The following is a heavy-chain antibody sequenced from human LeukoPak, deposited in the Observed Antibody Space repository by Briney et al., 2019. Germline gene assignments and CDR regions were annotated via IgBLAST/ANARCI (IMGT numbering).Heavy chain of an antibody. J-gene: IGHJ5*02. CDR2: INPSGGSA. CDR3: ARDSKTSSLADP. Sequence: ASVKVSCKASGYTFTSYYIHWVRQVPGQGLEWMGIINPSGGSASYAQKFEGRVTMTRDTSTSTVYMELSSLRAEDTAVYYCARDSKTSSLADPWGQGTLVTVSS. CDR1: GYTFTSYY. D-gene: IGHD2-2*01. V-gene: IGHV1-46*01.